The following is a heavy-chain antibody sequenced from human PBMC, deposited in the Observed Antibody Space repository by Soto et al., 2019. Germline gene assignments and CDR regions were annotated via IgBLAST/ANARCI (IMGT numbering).Heavy chain of an antibody. CDR1: GFTFSSYA. V-gene: IGHV3-23*01. CDR3: AKDSGSVWYYYYGMDV. D-gene: IGHD1-26*01. J-gene: IGHJ6*02. CDR2: ISGSGGST. Sequence: LRLSCAASGFTFSSYAMSWVRQAPGKGLEWVSAISGSGGSTYYADSVKGRFTISRDNSKNTLYLQMNSLRAEDTAVYYCAKDSGSVWYYYYGMDVWGQGTTVTVSS.